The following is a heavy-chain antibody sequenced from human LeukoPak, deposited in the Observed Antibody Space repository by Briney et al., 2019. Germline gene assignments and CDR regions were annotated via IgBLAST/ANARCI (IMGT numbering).Heavy chain of an antibody. D-gene: IGHD4-11*01. CDR3: AKDRSTVVGPYYFDY. V-gene: IGHV3-30*18. Sequence: GGPLRLSCAASGFTFSSYGMHWVRQAPGKGLEWVAVISYDGSNKYYADSVKGRFTISRDNSKNTLYLQMNSLRAEDTAVYYCAKDRSTVVGPYYFDYWGQGTLVTVSS. CDR1: GFTFSSYG. J-gene: IGHJ4*02. CDR2: ISYDGSNK.